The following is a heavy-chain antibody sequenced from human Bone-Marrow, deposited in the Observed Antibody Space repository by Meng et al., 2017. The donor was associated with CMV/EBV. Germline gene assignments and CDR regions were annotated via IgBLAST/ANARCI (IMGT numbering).Heavy chain of an antibody. J-gene: IGHJ6*02. CDR1: GYTFTSYD. D-gene: IGHD3-3*01. V-gene: IGHV1-8*01. CDR3: ARQGGYYDFWSGYHRYYYDGRDV. CDR2: MNPNSGNT. Sequence: ASAKVSCKASGYTFTSYDINWVRQATGQGLEWMGWMNPNSGNTGYAQKFQGRVTMTRNTSISTAYMELSSLRSEDTAVYYCARQGGYYDFWSGYHRYYYDGRDVWGQGTTVTVSS.